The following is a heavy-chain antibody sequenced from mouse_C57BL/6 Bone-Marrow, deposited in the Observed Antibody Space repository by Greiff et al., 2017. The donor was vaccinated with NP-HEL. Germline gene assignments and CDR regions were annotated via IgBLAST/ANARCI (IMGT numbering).Heavy chain of an antibody. Sequence: VQLQRSGAELVRPGASVTLSCKASGYTFTDYEMHWVKQTPVHGLEWIGAIDPETGGTAYNQKFKGKAILTADKSSSTAYMELRSLTSEDSAVYYCTRYGRVDYWGQGTTLTVSS. CDR3: TRYGRVDY. CDR1: GYTFTDYE. CDR2: IDPETGGT. D-gene: IGHD1-1*01. V-gene: IGHV1-15*01. J-gene: IGHJ2*01.